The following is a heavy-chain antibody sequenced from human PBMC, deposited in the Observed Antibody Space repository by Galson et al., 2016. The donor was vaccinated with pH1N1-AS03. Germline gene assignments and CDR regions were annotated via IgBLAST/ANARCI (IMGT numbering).Heavy chain of an antibody. CDR2: ITSDGGAT. CDR3: AKDRFAVAGYDSRGYFDQ. V-gene: IGHV3-23*01. J-gene: IGHJ4*02. CDR1: GFKFSSYA. D-gene: IGHD3-22*01. Sequence: SLRLSCAASGFKFSSYAMNWVRQAPGKGLEWVSGITSDGGATYYADSVKGRFIISRDNSKSTLYLQMASLRVEDTALYFCAKDRFAVAGYDSRGYFDQWGQGTRVAVSS.